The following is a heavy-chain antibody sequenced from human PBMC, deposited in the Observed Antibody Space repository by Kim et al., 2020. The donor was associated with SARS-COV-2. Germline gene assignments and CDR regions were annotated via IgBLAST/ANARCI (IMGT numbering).Heavy chain of an antibody. CDR2: TSYDEGSK. V-gene: IGHV3-30*04. CDR3: ARDLKGSIDY. J-gene: IGHJ4*02. CDR1: GFIFSNYA. Sequence: GGSLRLSCAASGFIFSNYAMHWVRPAPGKGLECVAVTSYDEGSKDYADSVKGRFTISRDNSKNTLHLQMNSLRAEDTAVYYCARDLKGSIDYWGQGTLVT.